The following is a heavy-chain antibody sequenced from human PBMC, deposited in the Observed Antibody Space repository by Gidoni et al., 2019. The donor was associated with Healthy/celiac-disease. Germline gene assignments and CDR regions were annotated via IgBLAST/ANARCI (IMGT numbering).Heavy chain of an antibody. V-gene: IGHV3-7*04. CDR1: GFTFSSYW. D-gene: IGHD1-26*01. Sequence: EVQLVESGGGLVQPGGSLRLSCAASGFTFSSYWMSWVRQAPGKGLEWVANIKQDGSEKYYVDSVKGRFTISRDTAKNSLYLQMNSLRAEDTAVYYCARSKNSGSYGHWGQGTLVTVSS. CDR2: IKQDGSEK. J-gene: IGHJ4*02. CDR3: ARSKNSGSYGH.